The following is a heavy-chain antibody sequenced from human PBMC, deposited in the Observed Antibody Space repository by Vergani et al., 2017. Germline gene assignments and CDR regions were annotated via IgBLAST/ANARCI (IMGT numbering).Heavy chain of an antibody. D-gene: IGHD2-15*01. CDR2: IYSTGST. CDR3: ARGRVGDQGYGY. CDR1: GGSFNTYY. J-gene: IGHJ4*02. V-gene: IGHV4-4*08. Sequence: QVQLEESGPGLVKPSETLSLTCTVSGGSFNTYYWSWIRQSPGKGLEWIGYIYSTGSTNYNPSLKSRVTMSLDTSKNQFSLSLRSVTAADTAVYYCARGRVGDQGYGYWGQGTLVTVSS.